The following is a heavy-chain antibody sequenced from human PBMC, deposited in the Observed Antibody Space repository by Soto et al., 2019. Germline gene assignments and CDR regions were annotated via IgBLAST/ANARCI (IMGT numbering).Heavy chain of an antibody. CDR2: INPSGGST. D-gene: IGHD2-8*01. CDR3: ARDPYCTNGVCTNTGVFDY. CDR1: GYTFTSYY. V-gene: IGHV1-46*01. Sequence: SVKVSCKASGYTFTSYYMHWVRQAPGQGLEWMGIINPSGGSTSYAQKFQGRVTMTRDTSTSTVYMELSSLRSEDTAVYYCARDPYCTNGVCTNTGVFDYWGQVTLVTVSS. J-gene: IGHJ4*02.